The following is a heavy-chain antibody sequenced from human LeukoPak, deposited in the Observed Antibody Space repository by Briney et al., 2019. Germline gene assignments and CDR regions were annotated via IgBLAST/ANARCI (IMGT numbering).Heavy chain of an antibody. Sequence: PSETLSLTCTVSGGSISSYYWSWIRQPPGKGLEWIGYIYYSGSTNYNPSLKSRVTISVDTSKNQFSLKLSSVTAADTAVYYCARMKGTTVKSSCYFDYWGQGTLITVSS. J-gene: IGHJ4*02. D-gene: IGHD4-11*01. V-gene: IGHV4-59*01. CDR2: IYYSGST. CDR3: ARMKGTTVKSSCYFDY. CDR1: GGSISSYY.